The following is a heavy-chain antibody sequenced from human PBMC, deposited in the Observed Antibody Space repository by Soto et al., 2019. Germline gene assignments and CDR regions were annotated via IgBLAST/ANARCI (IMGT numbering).Heavy chain of an antibody. CDR2: ISHTGSP. V-gene: IGHV4-39*01. D-gene: IGHD1-1*01. J-gene: IGHJ4*02. Sequence: PSETLSLTCTFSGCSISNSDYFWAWMRQPPGKGLEWVGTISHTGSPRYNPSLKSRVTISVDTSKNQFSLRLPSVTAADTAVFYCASQLESTTYFDYWGRGTLVTVSS. CDR1: GCSISNSDYF. CDR3: ASQLESTTYFDY.